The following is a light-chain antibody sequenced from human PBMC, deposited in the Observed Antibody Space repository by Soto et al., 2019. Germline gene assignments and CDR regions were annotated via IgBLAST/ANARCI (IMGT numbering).Light chain of an antibody. V-gene: IGKV3-20*01. J-gene: IGKJ1*01. CDR1: QSLTNNY. CDR2: GAS. Sequence: ESVLRQSPGTLSLSPGGRATLSCRASQSLTNNYSAWYQQKPGRALRLLIDGASTRATGIPDRFSGSGSGTDFTLTISRLEPEDVAVYYCQQYEAVVTFGQGTKVDIK. CDR3: QQYEAVVT.